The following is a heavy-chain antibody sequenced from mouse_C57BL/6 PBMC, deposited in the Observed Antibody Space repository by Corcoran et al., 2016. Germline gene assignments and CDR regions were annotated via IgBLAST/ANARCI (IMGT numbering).Heavy chain of an antibody. D-gene: IGHD1-1*01. CDR2: IYPGSGNT. Sequence: QVQLQQSGPELVKPGASVKISCKASGYSFTSYYIHWVKQRPGQGLEWIGWIYPGSGNTKYNEKFKGKATLTADTSSSTAYMQLSSLTSEDSAVYYCARSYYGSVDYWGQGTTLTVSS. CDR1: GYSFTSYY. CDR3: ARSYYGSVDY. J-gene: IGHJ2*01. V-gene: IGHV1-66*01.